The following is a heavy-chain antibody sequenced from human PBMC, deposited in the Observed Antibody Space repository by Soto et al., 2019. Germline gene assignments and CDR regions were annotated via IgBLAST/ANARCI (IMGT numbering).Heavy chain of an antibody. D-gene: IGHD6-13*01. CDR1: GFTFSSYS. Sequence: PGGSLRLSCAASGFTFSSYSMNWVRQAPGKGLEWVSYISSSSSNKYYADSVKGRFTISRDNAKNTLYLQMNSLRAEDTAVYYCAKDHYSSSWYGEFDYWGQGTLVTVSS. CDR3: AKDHYSSSWYGEFDY. V-gene: IGHV3-48*01. J-gene: IGHJ4*02. CDR2: ISSSSSNK.